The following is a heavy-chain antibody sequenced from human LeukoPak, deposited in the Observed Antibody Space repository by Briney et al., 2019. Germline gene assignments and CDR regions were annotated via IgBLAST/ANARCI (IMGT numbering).Heavy chain of an antibody. D-gene: IGHD2-2*01. CDR2: INPNSGGT. CDR1: GYTFTSYD. CDR3: ARSIVVGSYYYYYMDV. J-gene: IGHJ6*03. V-gene: IGHV1-2*02. Sequence: ASVKVSCKASGYTFTSYDINWVRQATGQGLEWMGWINPNSGGTNYAQKFQGRVTMTRDTSISTAYMELSRLRSDDTAVYYCARSIVVGSYYYYYMDVWGKGTTVTVSS.